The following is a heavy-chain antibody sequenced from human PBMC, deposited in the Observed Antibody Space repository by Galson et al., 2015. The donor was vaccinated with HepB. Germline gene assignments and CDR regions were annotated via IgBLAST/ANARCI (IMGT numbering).Heavy chain of an antibody. J-gene: IGHJ6*02. CDR3: ARTRSRTGYYGMDV. CDR1: GYTFTDYY. Sequence: SVKVSCKASGYTFTDYYIHWVRQAPGQGLEWMGWIDPNSGGTNYAQNFQGRVTMAWDTSISTAYMELSGLRSDDTALFYCARTRSRTGYYGMDVWGQGTTVTVSS. V-gene: IGHV1-2*02. CDR2: IDPNSGGT.